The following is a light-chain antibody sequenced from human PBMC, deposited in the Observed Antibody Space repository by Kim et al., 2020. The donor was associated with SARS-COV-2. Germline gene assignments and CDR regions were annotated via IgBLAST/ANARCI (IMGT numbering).Light chain of an antibody. CDR3: SAWDDSLNGVV. V-gene: IGLV1-44*01. CDR1: SSNIGSNT. Sequence: QSALTQPPSASGTPGQRVTISCSGSSSNIGSNTVNWYQQLPGTAPKLLIYSNNQRPSGVPDRFSGAKSGTSASLAISGLQSEDEAAYYCSAWDDSLNGVVFGGGTQLTVL. J-gene: IGLJ2*01. CDR2: SNN.